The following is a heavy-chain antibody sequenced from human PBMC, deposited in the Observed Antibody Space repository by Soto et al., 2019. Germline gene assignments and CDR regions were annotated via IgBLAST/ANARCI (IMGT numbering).Heavy chain of an antibody. D-gene: IGHD5-18*01. J-gene: IGHJ5*02. V-gene: IGHV4-34*01. CDR3: ARGFSRGYSYGPRYNWFDP. Sequence: QVQLQQWGAGLLKPSETLSLTCAVYGGSFSGYYWSWIRQPPGKGLEWIGEINHSGSTNYNPSLKSRVTISVDTSKNQFSLKLSSVPAADTAVYYCARGFSRGYSYGPRYNWFDPWGQGTLVTVSS. CDR2: INHSGST. CDR1: GGSFSGYY.